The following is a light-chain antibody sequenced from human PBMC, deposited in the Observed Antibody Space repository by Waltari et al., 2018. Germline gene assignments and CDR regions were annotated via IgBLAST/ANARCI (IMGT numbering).Light chain of an antibody. J-gene: IGKJ4*01. Sequence: ELVLTQSPGTLSLSPGERATLSCRGTQSDSHSNLAWYQQKGGQAPRLLIYGASSRATGVPDRFSGSGSGTDFTLSISRLEPEDYGVYYCQQYAGSPITFGGGAKVEI. V-gene: IGKV3-20*01. CDR1: QSDSHSN. CDR2: GAS. CDR3: QQYAGSPIT.